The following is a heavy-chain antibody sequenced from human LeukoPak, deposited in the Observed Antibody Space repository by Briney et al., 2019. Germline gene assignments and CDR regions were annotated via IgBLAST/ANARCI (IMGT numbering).Heavy chain of an antibody. Sequence: PGGSLRLSCAASGFTFSSYAMHWVRQAPGKGLEWVAVISYDGSNKYYADSVKGRFTIFRDNSKNSLYLQMNSLRAEDTAVYYCARDGRDYGDYVFFDYWGQGTLVTVSS. J-gene: IGHJ4*02. CDR3: ARDGRDYGDYVFFDY. D-gene: IGHD4-17*01. CDR1: GFTFSSYA. CDR2: ISYDGSNK. V-gene: IGHV3-30*04.